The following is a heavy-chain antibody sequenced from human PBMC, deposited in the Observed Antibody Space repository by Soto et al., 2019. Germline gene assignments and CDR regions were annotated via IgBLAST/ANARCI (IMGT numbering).Heavy chain of an antibody. Sequence: EVQLLESGGGLVQPGGSLRLSCAASGFAFSSYHMVWVRQAPGKGLEWVSGISGSGDGTYYADSVKGRFTISRDNSKNTLYLQMNSLRAEESAVYYCVKRCDAGGCPDYWVQGTLLTVSS. V-gene: IGHV3-23*01. CDR1: GFAFSSYH. CDR2: ISGSGDGT. D-gene: IGHD2-15*01. J-gene: IGHJ4*02. CDR3: VKRCDAGGCPDY.